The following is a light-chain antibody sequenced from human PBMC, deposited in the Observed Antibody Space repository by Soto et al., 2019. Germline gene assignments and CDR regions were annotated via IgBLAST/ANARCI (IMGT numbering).Light chain of an antibody. J-gene: IGKJ1*01. CDR2: DAS. CDR1: QRIDRY. CDR3: QQYKDDAWT. V-gene: IGKV1-5*01. Sequence: GDRVTITCRASQRIDRYLARYQQKPGKAPKLLVYDASTLEGGVPSRFSGSGSATEFILTISSLQPDDLATYYCQQYKDDAWTFGQGTRVEIK.